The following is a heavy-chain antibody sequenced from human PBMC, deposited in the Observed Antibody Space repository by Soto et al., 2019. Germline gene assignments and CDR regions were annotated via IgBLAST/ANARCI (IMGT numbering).Heavy chain of an antibody. D-gene: IGHD3-10*01. CDR3: ARMSYYHYGLDV. J-gene: IGHJ6*02. Sequence: ATLSRTCTASFYCISCSHYFWVWLRQPPERGLEWIGTIFYGGNTYYNPSLKSRVTKSIDTSKNQFSLKLNSVTAADTAVYYCARMSYYHYGLDVWGQGTTVTVSS. CDR1: FYCISCSHYF. V-gene: IGHV4-39*01. CDR2: IFYGGNT.